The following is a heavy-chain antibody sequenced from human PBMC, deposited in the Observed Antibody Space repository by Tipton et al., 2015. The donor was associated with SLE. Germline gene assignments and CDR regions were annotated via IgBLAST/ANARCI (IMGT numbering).Heavy chain of an antibody. CDR1: GFTFSSYS. Sequence: SLRLSCAASGFTFSSYSMNWVRQAPGKGLEWVSSISSSSSYIYYADSVKGRFTISRDNAKNSLYLQMNSLRAEDMALYYCARGRGYCSGGSCEDAFDIWGQGTMVTVSS. V-gene: IGHV3-21*04. D-gene: IGHD2-15*01. J-gene: IGHJ3*02. CDR2: ISSSSSYI. CDR3: ARGRGYCSGGSCEDAFDI.